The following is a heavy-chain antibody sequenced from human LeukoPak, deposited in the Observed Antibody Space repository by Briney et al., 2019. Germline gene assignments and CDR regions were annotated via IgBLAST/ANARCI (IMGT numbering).Heavy chain of an antibody. CDR1: GYTFTSYA. CDR2: INAGNGNT. D-gene: IGHD3-22*01. J-gene: IGHJ4*02. CDR3: ARDYYDSSGYYSN. V-gene: IGHV1-3*01. Sequence: ASVTVSCKASGYTFTSYAMHWVRQAPGQRLEWMGWINAGNGNTKYSQKFQGRVTMARDTSTSTVYMELSSLRSEDTAVYYCARDYYDSSGYYSNWGQGTLVTASS.